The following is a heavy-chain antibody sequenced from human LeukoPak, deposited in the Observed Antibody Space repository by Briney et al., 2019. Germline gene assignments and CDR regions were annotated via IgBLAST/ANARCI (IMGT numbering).Heavy chain of an antibody. J-gene: IGHJ4*02. CDR1: GGSISSSNW. CDR3: ARTYSSGWYFFDY. CDR2: IYYSGST. Sequence: PSGTLSLTCAVSGGSISSSNWWSWIRQPPGKGLEWIGSIYYSGSTYYNPSLKSRVTISVDTSKNQFSLKLSSVTAADTAVYYCARTYSSGWYFFDYWGQGTLVTVSS. V-gene: IGHV4-39*01. D-gene: IGHD6-19*01.